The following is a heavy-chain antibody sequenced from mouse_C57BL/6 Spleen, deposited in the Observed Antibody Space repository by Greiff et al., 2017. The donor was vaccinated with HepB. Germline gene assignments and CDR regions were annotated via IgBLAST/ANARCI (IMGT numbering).Heavy chain of an antibody. CDR3: SSPSISYYFDY. Sequence: EVNVVASGGGLVKPGGSLKLSCAASGFTFSDYGMHWVRQAPEKGLEWVAYISSGSSTIYYADTVKGRFTISRDNTKNTLFLQMTSLRSEETAMYYCSSPSISYYFDYWGQSTTLTVSS. CDR1: GFTFSDYG. J-gene: IGHJ2*01. CDR2: ISSGSSTI. V-gene: IGHV5-17*01.